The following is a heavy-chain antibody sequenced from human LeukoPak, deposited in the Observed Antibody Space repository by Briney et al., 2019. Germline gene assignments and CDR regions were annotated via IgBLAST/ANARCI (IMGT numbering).Heavy chain of an antibody. Sequence: SQTLSLTCTVSGDSISSGNYYWTWIRQPAGKGLEWIGRIYTSGSTNYNPSLKSRVTISVDTSKNQFSLKLSSVTAADTAVYYCARAPNVVVTVWGQGTLVTVSS. CDR3: ARAPNVVVTV. J-gene: IGHJ4*02. CDR2: IYTSGST. V-gene: IGHV4-61*02. CDR1: GDSISSGNYY. D-gene: IGHD2-21*02.